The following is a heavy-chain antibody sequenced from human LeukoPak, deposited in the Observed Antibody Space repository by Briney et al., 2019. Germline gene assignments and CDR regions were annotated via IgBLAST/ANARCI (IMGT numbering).Heavy chain of an antibody. CDR1: GFTFSSYG. J-gene: IGHJ4*02. D-gene: IGHD1-26*01. Sequence: GGSLRLSCAASGFTFSSYGMHWVRQAPGKGLEWVAVIWYDGSNKYYADSVKGRFTISRDNSKNTLYLQMNSLRAEDTAVYYCARDFSGSYYFDYWGQGTLVAVSS. CDR3: ARDFSGSYYFDY. V-gene: IGHV3-33*01. CDR2: IWYDGSNK.